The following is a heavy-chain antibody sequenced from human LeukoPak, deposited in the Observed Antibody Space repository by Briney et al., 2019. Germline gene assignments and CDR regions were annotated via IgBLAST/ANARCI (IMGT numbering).Heavy chain of an antibody. V-gene: IGHV4-59*08. Sequence: SETLSLTCTVSGGSISSYYWSWIRQPPGKGLEWIGYIYYSGSTNYNPSLKSRVTISVNTSKNQFSLKLSSVTAADTAVYYRARRAIVVVPAAPYYYYYMDVWGKGTTVTVSS. CDR3: ARRAIVVVPAAPYYYYYMDV. CDR1: GGSISSYY. D-gene: IGHD2-2*01. J-gene: IGHJ6*03. CDR2: IYYSGST.